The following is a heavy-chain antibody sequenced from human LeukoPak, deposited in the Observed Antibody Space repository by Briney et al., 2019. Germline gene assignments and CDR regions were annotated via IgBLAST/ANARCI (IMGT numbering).Heavy chain of an antibody. J-gene: IGHJ3*02. V-gene: IGHV4-59*01. D-gene: IGHD3-22*01. CDR2: IYYSGST. Sequence: SETLSLTCTVSGGSISFYYWSWIRQPPGKGQEWIGYIYYSGSTTYNPSLKSRVTISVDASKTQFSLKLSSVTAADTAMYYCVRSYDTSGYFHAFDIWGQGTEVTVSS. CDR1: GGSISFYY. CDR3: VRSYDTSGYFHAFDI.